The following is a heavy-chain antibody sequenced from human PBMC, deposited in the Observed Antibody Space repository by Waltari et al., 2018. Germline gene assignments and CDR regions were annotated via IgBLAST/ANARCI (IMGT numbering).Heavy chain of an antibody. J-gene: IGHJ4*02. Sequence: QVQLVQSGAEVKKPGSSVKVSCKASGGTFSSYAISWVRQAPGQGLEWMGGIIPILGIANYAQKFQGRVTITADESTSTAYMELSSLRSEDTAVYYCARSMITFGGVIAPAYFDYWGQGTLVTVSS. CDR3: ARSMITFGGVIAPAYFDY. CDR1: GGTFSSYA. CDR2: IIPILGIA. V-gene: IGHV1-69*04. D-gene: IGHD3-16*02.